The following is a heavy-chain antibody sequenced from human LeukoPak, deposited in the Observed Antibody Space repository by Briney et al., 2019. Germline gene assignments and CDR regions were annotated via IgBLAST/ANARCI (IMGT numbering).Heavy chain of an antibody. D-gene: IGHD6-13*01. Sequence: SETLSLTCTVSGGSISSYYWSWIRQPPGKGLEWIGYIYTSGSTNYNPSLKSRVTISVDTSKNQFSLKLSSVTAADTAVYYCASQVVRVSTSWPHAFDSWGQGTLVTVSS. J-gene: IGHJ4*02. CDR3: ASQVVRVSTSWPHAFDS. CDR2: IYTSGST. CDR1: GGSISSYY. V-gene: IGHV4-4*09.